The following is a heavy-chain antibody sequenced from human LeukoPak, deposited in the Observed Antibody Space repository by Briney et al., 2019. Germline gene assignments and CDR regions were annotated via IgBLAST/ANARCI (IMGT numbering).Heavy chain of an antibody. CDR3: ARDYSRSSPWDY. J-gene: IGHJ4*02. D-gene: IGHD4-11*01. CDR1: GNTFTSYF. Sequence: ASVKVSCKASGNTFTSYFIHWVRQAPGQGLEWMGIINPSGGSTSYAQKFQGRVTMTRDTSTSTVYMELSSLRSEDTAVYYCARDYSRSSPWDYWGQGTLITVSS. V-gene: IGHV1-46*01. CDR2: INPSGGST.